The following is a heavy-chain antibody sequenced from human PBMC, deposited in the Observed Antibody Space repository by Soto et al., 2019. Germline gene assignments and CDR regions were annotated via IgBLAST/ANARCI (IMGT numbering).Heavy chain of an antibody. V-gene: IGHV4-31*03. Sequence: QVQLQEPGPGLLKPSQTLSLTCTVSGGSINSGGYYWSWIRQLPGKGLDYIGYISYSGDTYYNPSLRSRTTVSLDPSKNQFSLKLSSVTAADTAVYFCARGILWFGVTYLDYWAQGTLVTVSS. CDR1: GGSINSGGYY. D-gene: IGHD3-10*01. J-gene: IGHJ4*02. CDR2: ISYSGDT. CDR3: ARGILWFGVTYLDY.